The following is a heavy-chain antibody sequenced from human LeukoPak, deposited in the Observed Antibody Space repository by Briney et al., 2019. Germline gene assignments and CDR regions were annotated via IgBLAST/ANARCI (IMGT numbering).Heavy chain of an antibody. D-gene: IGHD3-10*01. J-gene: IGHJ5*02. CDR2: ISYDGSNK. V-gene: IGHV3-30-3*01. CDR3: AKEDHRGSDPPWFDP. CDR1: GSTFSSYA. Sequence: PGRSLRLSCAASGSTFSSYAMHWVRQAPGKGLEWVAVISYDGSNKYYADSVKGRFTISRDNSKNTLYLQMNSLRAEDTAIYYCAKEDHRGSDPPWFDPWGQGTLVTVSS.